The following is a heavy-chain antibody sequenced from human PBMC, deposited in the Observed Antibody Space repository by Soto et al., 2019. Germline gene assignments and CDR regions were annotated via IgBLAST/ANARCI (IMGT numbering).Heavy chain of an antibody. J-gene: IGHJ3*02. D-gene: IGHD3-22*01. V-gene: IGHV1-46*01. Sequence: EASVKVSCKASGYTFTSYYMHWVRQAPGQGLEWMGIINPSGGSTSYAQKFQGRVTMTRDTSTSTVYMELSSLRSEDTAVYYCARDRKDYYDSNGYYFHDAFDIWGQGTMVTVSS. CDR3: ARDRKDYYDSNGYYFHDAFDI. CDR1: GYTFTSYY. CDR2: INPSGGST.